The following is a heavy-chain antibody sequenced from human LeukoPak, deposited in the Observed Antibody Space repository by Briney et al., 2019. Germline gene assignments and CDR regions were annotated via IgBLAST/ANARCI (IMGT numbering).Heavy chain of an antibody. Sequence: GGSLRLSCAASGFTFSDYYMSWIRQAPGKGLEWVSYISSSGSTIYYADSVKGRFTISRDNAKNSLYLQMNSLRAEDTAVYYCAKAPRSTTVTPDYWGQGTLVTVSS. CDR3: AKAPRSTTVTPDY. D-gene: IGHD4-17*01. CDR2: ISSSGSTI. V-gene: IGHV3-11*04. J-gene: IGHJ4*02. CDR1: GFTFSDYY.